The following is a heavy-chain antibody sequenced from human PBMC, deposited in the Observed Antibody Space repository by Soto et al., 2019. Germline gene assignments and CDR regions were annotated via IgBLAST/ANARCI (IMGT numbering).Heavy chain of an antibody. D-gene: IGHD2-21*02. J-gene: IGHJ5*02. CDR1: GYIFTKYG. V-gene: IGHV1-18*01. CDR2: INVYNGDR. Sequence: QVPVVQSGPELKKPGASVKVSCKAQGYIFTKYGIGWVRQAPGHGLEWMGLINVYNGDRKVAQKFQDRVSMTTDTGTDTAYMELKSLRSSDTAVYYCARLQLGGDRMLNWFDPWGQGTLVTVSS. CDR3: ARLQLGGDRMLNWFDP.